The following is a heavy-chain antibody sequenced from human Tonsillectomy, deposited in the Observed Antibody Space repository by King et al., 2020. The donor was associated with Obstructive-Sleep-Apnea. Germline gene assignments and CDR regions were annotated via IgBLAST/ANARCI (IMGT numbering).Heavy chain of an antibody. V-gene: IGHV4-39*07. CDR3: AGDKARGGFGAVIPFDYFHH. CDR1: GGTINRSDYY. J-gene: IGHJ1*01. Sequence: LQLQESGPGLVKPSETLSLTCTVSGGTINRSDYYWGWIRQPPGKGLEWIASMYYSGSTFYNPSLKSRVTISIHTSKNQFSLKLSSVTAADTAVYYCAGDKARGGFGAVIPFDYFHHWGQGTLVTVSS. CDR2: MYYSGST. D-gene: IGHD3-3*01.